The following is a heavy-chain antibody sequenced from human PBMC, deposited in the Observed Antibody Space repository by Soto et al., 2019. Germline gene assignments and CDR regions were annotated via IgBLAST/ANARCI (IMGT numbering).Heavy chain of an antibody. V-gene: IGHV4-39*01. CDR1: GGSISSSSYY. CDR2: IYYSGST. J-gene: IGHJ4*02. CDR3: ARHPLLNDYIWGSYQLAPGYFDY. D-gene: IGHD3-16*02. Sequence: SETLSLTCTVSGGSISSSSYYWGWIRQPPGKGLEWIGSIYYSGSTYYNPSLKSRVTISVDTSKNQFSLKLNSVTAADTAVYYCARHPLLNDYIWGSYQLAPGYFDYWGKGTLVTVSS.